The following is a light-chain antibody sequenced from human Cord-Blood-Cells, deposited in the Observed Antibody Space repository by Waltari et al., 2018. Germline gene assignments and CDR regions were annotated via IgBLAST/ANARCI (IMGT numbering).Light chain of an antibody. CDR1: SSDVGSYNR. V-gene: IGLV2-18*02. J-gene: IGLJ3*02. CDR3: SSYTSSSTWV. Sequence: QSALTQPPSVSGSPGQSVPISCTGTSSDVGSYNRVPWYQQPPGTAPKLMISEVSKRPSGVPVRFYGSKSGNTASLTIAGLQAEDEADYYCSSYTSSSTWVVGGGTKLTVL. CDR2: EVS.